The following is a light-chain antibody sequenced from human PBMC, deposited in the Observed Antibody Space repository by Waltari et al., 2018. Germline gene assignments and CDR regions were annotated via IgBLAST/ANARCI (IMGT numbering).Light chain of an antibody. J-gene: IGKJ1*01. CDR1: RSVSRA. Sequence: CRASRSVSRALAWYQQKPGQAPRLLIYGASTRATGIPDRFSGSGSGTDFSLTISRLEPDDFAVYYCQHYLRLPVTFGQGTTVEI. V-gene: IGKV3-20*01. CDR2: GAS. CDR3: QHYLRLPVT.